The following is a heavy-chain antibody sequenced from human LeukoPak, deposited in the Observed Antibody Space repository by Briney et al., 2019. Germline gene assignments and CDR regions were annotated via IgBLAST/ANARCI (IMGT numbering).Heavy chain of an antibody. Sequence: ASVKVSCKASGYTFTGYYMHWVRQAPGQGLEWMGWINPNSGGTNYAQKFQGRVTMTRDTSISTAYMELSRLRSDDTAVYYCARKPFGDMRFGEGYNWFDPWGQGTLVTVSS. CDR1: GYTFTGYY. CDR2: INPNSGGT. CDR3: ARKPFGDMRFGEGYNWFDP. D-gene: IGHD3-10*01. V-gene: IGHV1-2*02. J-gene: IGHJ5*02.